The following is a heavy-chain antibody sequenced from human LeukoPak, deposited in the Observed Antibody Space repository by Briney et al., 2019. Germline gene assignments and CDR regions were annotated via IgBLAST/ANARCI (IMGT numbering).Heavy chain of an antibody. D-gene: IGHD2-2*01. Sequence: GGSLRLSCAASGFTFSSYGMHWVRQTPGKRLEWVAVISYDGSNQYYADSVKGRFTVSRDNSKNTLYLQMNSLRAEDTAVYYCASVPAAISWYFDLWGRGTLVTVSS. CDR1: GFTFSSYG. CDR2: ISYDGSNQ. CDR3: ASVPAAISWYFDL. J-gene: IGHJ2*01. V-gene: IGHV3-33*05.